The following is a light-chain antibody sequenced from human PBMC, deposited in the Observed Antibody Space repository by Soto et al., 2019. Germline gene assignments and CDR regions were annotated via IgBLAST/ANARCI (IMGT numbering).Light chain of an antibody. CDR3: QQLDTYPIT. J-gene: IGKJ5*01. V-gene: IGKV1-9*01. CDR1: QDISSY. Sequence: IELIQSPSSLYASVGHRVTITCRASQDISSYLAWCQQKPGTAPNLLIYAASTVQSGVPSRFSGSGSGTDFTLTIISLQPEDFATYYCQQLDTYPITFGQGTRLEIK. CDR2: AAS.